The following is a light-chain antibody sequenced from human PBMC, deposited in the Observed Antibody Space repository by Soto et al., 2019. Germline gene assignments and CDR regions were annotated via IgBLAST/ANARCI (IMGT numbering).Light chain of an antibody. J-gene: IGLJ2*01. CDR1: SSNIGNNY. V-gene: IGLV1-51*01. CDR2: DSD. CDR3: GTWDSTLGAGGV. Sequence: QSVLTQPPSVSAAPGQKVTIFCSGSSSNIGNNYVSWYQHLPGTAPKLLIYDSDKRPSGIPDRFSGSKSGTSATLGITGLQTGDEADYYCGTWDSTLGAGGVFGGGTKVTVL.